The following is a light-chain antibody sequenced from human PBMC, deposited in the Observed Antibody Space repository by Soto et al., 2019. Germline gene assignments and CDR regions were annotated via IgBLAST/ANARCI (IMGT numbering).Light chain of an antibody. CDR1: QSVSSN. V-gene: IGKV3-15*01. Sequence: EIVMTQSPATLSVSPGERATLSCRASQSVSSNLAWYQQKPGQPPRLLIYGASTRATGVPGRFSGSGSGTEFTLTISSLQSEDFAVYYCQQYNDWWTFGQGTKVDIK. CDR2: GAS. J-gene: IGKJ1*01. CDR3: QQYNDWWT.